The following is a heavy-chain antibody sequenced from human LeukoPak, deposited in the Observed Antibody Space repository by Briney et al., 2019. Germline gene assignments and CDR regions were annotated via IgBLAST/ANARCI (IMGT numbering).Heavy chain of an antibody. Sequence: ASVKVSCKASGYTFTSYYMHWVRQAPGQGLEWMGIINPSGGSTTYAQKFQGRVTMTRDTSTSTVYMELSSLTSEDTAVYYCARADRYSSSLFGYYYYMDVWGKGTTVTISS. CDR2: INPSGGST. V-gene: IGHV1-46*01. CDR1: GYTFTSYY. D-gene: IGHD6-13*01. J-gene: IGHJ6*03. CDR3: ARADRYSSSLFGYYYYMDV.